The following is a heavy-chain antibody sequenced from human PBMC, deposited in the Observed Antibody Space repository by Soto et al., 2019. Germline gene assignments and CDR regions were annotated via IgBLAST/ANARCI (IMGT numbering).Heavy chain of an antibody. J-gene: IGHJ4*02. CDR1: GFTFTYAW. D-gene: IGHD5-18*01. Sequence: PGGSLRLSCAASGFTFTYAWMYWVRQAPGKGLEWVGRITSKTDGGTTDYTAPVKGGFTISRDDSKNTLFLQMNSLKTEDTAIYFCVTMMSSGSGYRPFEFWGQGALVTSPQ. CDR3: VTMMSSGSGYRPFEF. V-gene: IGHV3-15*07. CDR2: ITSKTDGGTT.